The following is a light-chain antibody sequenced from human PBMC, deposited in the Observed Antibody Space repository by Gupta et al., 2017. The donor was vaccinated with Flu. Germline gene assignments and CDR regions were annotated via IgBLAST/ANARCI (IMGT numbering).Light chain of an antibody. CDR1: QSISSD. J-gene: IGKJ1*01. CDR3: QQHNRYPWT. CDR2: KAS. Sequence: DIQQTPSPSTLSASVGDRVTITCRASQSISSDLAWYQQKPGKAPNLLIYKASSLDSGVPSRFSGSGSGTEFTLTISSLQPDDFATYYCQQHNRYPWTFGQGTKVEIK. V-gene: IGKV1-5*03.